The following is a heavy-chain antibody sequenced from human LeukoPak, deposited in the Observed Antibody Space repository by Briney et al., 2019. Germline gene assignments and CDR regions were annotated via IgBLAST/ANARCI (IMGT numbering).Heavy chain of an antibody. J-gene: IGHJ4*02. CDR2: ISWNSGSI. D-gene: IGHD6-19*01. Sequence: GGSLRLSCAASGFTFDDYAMHWVRQAPGKGLEWVSGISWNSGSIGYADSVKGRFTISRDNAKNSLYLQMNSLRAEDAALYYCAKDPSSSGGLDYWGQGTLVTVSS. CDR3: AKDPSSSGGLDY. CDR1: GFTFDDYA. V-gene: IGHV3-9*01.